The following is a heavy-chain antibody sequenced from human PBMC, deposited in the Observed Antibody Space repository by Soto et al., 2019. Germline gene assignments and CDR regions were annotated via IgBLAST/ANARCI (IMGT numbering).Heavy chain of an antibody. D-gene: IGHD6-13*01. CDR1: GFTFSSYW. CDR2: IKQDGSEK. Sequence: GGSLRLSCAASGFTFSSYWMSWVRQAPGKGLEWVANIKQDGSEKYYVDSVKGRFTISRDNAKNSLYLQMNSLRAEDTAVYYCARREVGYGSSWLYYYYYYMDVWGKGTTVTVSS. V-gene: IGHV3-7*01. J-gene: IGHJ6*03. CDR3: ARREVGYGSSWLYYYYYYMDV.